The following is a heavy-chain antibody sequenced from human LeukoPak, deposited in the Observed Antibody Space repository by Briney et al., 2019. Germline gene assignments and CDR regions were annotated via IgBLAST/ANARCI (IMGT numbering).Heavy chain of an antibody. V-gene: IGHV3-48*04. CDR1: GYTFSSHG. CDR3: ASNVDTATRAY. Sequence: GRSLRLSCAASGYTFSSHGLTWVRQAPGKGLEWVSYISSSGSTIYYVDSVKGRFTISRDNAKNSLYLQMNSLRAEDTAVYYCASNVDTATRAYWGQGTLVTVSS. J-gene: IGHJ4*02. D-gene: IGHD5-18*01. CDR2: ISSSGSTI.